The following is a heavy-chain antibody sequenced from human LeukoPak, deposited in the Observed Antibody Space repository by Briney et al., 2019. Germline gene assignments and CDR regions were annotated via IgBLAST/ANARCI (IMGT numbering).Heavy chain of an antibody. D-gene: IGHD3-10*01. J-gene: IGHJ4*02. CDR3: GSGTEAYQ. Sequence: GGCLRLSCAASGFTLSTYWTHWVRQAPGKGLFWLSRINGDGTNRDYADSVRGRFTISRDSARNTVYLQMNSLRAEDTGIYWCGSGTEAYQWGQGTLVTVSS. CDR2: INGDGTNR. V-gene: IGHV3-74*01. CDR1: GFTLSTYW.